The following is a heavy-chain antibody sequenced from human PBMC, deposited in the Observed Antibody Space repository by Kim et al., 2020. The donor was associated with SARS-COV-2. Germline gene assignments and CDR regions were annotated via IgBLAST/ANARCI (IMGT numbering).Heavy chain of an antibody. CDR3: TRGFLHGYGNSGYFDY. D-gene: IGHD3-22*01. CDR2: THSSGST. CDR1: GGSISSYI. V-gene: IGHV4-59*01. Sequence: SETLSLTCTVSGGSISSYIWSWIRQPPGKRLEWIGYTHSSGSTKNNPSLESRVTMSLDTSGTQFSLILTSVTAADTALYYCTRGFLHGYGNSGYFDYWAQGTLVTVSS. J-gene: IGHJ4*02.